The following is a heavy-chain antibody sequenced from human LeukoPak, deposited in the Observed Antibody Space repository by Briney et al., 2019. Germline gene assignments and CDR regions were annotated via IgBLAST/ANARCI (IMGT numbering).Heavy chain of an antibody. V-gene: IGHV4-4*02. CDR3: ARDPNSSSWHFDY. Sequence: SGTLSLTCAVSGGSISSSNWWSWVRQPPGKGLEWIGEIYHSGSTNYNPSLKSRVTISVDKSKNQFSLKLSSVTAADTAVYYCARDPNSSSWHFDYWGQGTTVTVSS. CDR2: IYHSGST. J-gene: IGHJ4*02. CDR1: GGSISSSNW. D-gene: IGHD6-13*01.